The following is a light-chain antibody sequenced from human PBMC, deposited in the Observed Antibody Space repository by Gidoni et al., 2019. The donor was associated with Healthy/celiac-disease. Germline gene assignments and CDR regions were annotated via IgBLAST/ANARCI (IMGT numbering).Light chain of an antibody. Sequence: EIVLTQSPGTLSLSPGERATLSCRASQSVSSSYLAWYQQKPGQAPRLLIYGASSRATGIPDRFSGSGSGTDFTLTISRLEPEDFAVYYCQQYGSSSWXFXQGTKVEIK. J-gene: IGKJ1*01. CDR3: QQYGSSSWX. V-gene: IGKV3-20*01. CDR1: QSVSSSY. CDR2: GAS.